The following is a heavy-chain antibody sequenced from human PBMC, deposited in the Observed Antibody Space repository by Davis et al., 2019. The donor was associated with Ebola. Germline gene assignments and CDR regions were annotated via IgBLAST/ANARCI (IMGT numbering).Heavy chain of an antibody. Sequence: GESLKISCAASGFTFSGYGMHWVRQAPGKGLEWVAVIWYDGSNKYYADSVKGRFTISRDNSKNTLYLQMNSLRAEDTAVYYCARDRNVTTVPYYYGMDVWGQGTTVTVSS. CDR1: GFTFSGYG. CDR2: IWYDGSNK. J-gene: IGHJ6*02. D-gene: IGHD1-14*01. CDR3: ARDRNVTTVPYYYGMDV. V-gene: IGHV3-33*08.